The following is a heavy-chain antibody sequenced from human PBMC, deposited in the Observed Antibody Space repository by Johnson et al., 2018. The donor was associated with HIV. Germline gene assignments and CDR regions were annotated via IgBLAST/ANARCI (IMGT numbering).Heavy chain of an antibody. V-gene: IGHV3-30-3*01. CDR3: AKGSTSCYNAFDI. CDR1: GFTFSSYA. Sequence: VQLVESGGGVVQPGRSLRLSCAASGFTFSSYAMHWVRQAPGKGLEWVAVISYDGSNKYYADSVKGRFTISRDNSKNTLFLQMNSLRAEDTALYYSAKGSTSCYNAFDIWGQGTMVTVSS. CDR2: ISYDGSNK. D-gene: IGHD2-2*02. J-gene: IGHJ3*02.